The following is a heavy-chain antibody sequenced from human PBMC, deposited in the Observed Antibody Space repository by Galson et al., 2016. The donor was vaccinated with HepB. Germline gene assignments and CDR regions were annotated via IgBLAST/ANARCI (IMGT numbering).Heavy chain of an antibody. CDR2: ISWNSGSI. CDR3: AKDSGAFYYDSSGYRRNAFDI. Sequence: SLRLSCAASGFTLDHYAMHWVRQAPGKGLEWVSGISWNSGSIGYADSVKGRFTISRDNAKNSRYLQMNSLRAGDTALYYCAKDSGAFYYDSSGYRRNAFDIRGQGTMVTVSS. V-gene: IGHV3-9*01. CDR1: GFTLDHYA. D-gene: IGHD3-22*01. J-gene: IGHJ3*02.